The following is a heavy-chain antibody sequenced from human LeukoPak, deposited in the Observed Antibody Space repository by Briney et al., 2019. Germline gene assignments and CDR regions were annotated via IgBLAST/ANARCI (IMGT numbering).Heavy chain of an antibody. CDR3: ARVGVGSTHFDY. Sequence: SETLSLTCTVSGDSISSSSYYWGWIRQPPGKGLEWIGTMYYSGNTYYNPSLKSRVTISIDTSKNQFSLKLSSVTAADTAVYYCARVGVGSTHFDYWGQGTLVTVSS. CDR1: GDSISSSSYY. J-gene: IGHJ4*02. V-gene: IGHV4-39*07. D-gene: IGHD1-26*01. CDR2: MYYSGNT.